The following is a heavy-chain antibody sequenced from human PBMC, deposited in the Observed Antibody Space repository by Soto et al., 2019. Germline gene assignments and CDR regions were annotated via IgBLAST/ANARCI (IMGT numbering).Heavy chain of an antibody. CDR2: INSDGSTT. V-gene: IGHV3-74*01. CDR1: GFTLNYYW. D-gene: IGHD4-17*01. Sequence: HPGGSLRLSCTASGFTLNYYWMHWVRQAPGKGLVWVSRINSDGSTTNYADSVKGRFTISRDNAKNTLYLEMNSLRAEDTAVYYCASGTTVTQYYYYGMDVWGQGTTVTVSS. J-gene: IGHJ6*02. CDR3: ASGTTVTQYYYYGMDV.